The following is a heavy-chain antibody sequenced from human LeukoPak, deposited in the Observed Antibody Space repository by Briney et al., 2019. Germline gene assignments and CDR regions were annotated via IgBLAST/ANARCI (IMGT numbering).Heavy chain of an antibody. CDR1: GGTFSSYA. CDR2: LIPIFGTA. J-gene: IGHJ4*02. V-gene: IGHV1-69*06. Sequence: SVKVSCKASGGTFSSYAISWVRQAPGQGLKWMGGLIPIFGTANYAQKFQGRVTITADKSTSTAYMELSSLRSEDTAVYYCASTYYYGSGSYYRFDYWGQGTLVTVSS. CDR3: ASTYYYGSGSYYRFDY. D-gene: IGHD3-10*01.